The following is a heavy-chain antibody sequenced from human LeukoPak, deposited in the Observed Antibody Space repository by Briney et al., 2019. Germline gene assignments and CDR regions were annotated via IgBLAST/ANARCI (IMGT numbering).Heavy chain of an antibody. Sequence: GASVKVSCKASGYTFTSYDINWVRQATGQGLEWMGWMNPNSGNTGYAQKFQGRVTITRNTSISTAYMELSSLRSEDTAVYYCAREGDSSWLHDVFDIWGQGTMVTVSS. J-gene: IGHJ3*02. V-gene: IGHV1-8*03. CDR1: GYTFTSYD. CDR3: AREGDSSWLHDVFDI. D-gene: IGHD6-13*01. CDR2: MNPNSGNT.